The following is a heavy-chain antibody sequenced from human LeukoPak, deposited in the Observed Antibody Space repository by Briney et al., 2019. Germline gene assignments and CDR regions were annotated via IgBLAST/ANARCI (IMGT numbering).Heavy chain of an antibody. D-gene: IGHD4-17*01. V-gene: IGHV3-21*01. J-gene: IGHJ4*02. CDR2: ISSSSSHI. CDR3: ARVRADDYGDYGPGDY. CDR1: GFTFSSYS. Sequence: GGSLRLSCAASGFTFSSYSMNRVRQAPGKGLEWVSSISSSSSHIYYADSVKGRFTISRDNAKNSLYLQMNSLRAEDTAVYYCARVRADDYGDYGPGDYWGQGTLVTVYS.